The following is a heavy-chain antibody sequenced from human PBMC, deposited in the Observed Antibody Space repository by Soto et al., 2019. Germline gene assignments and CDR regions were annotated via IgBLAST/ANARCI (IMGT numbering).Heavy chain of an antibody. D-gene: IGHD2-2*02. Sequence: EVQLVESGGGLVQPGGSLRLSCAASGFTFSSYWMSWVRQAPGKGLEWVANIKQDGSEKYYVVSVKGRFTISRDNAKNSLYLQMNSLRAEDTAVYYCAASYCSSTSCYIFDYWCQGTLVTVSS. J-gene: IGHJ4*02. V-gene: IGHV3-7*01. CDR2: IKQDGSEK. CDR3: AASYCSSTSCYIFDY. CDR1: GFTFSSYW.